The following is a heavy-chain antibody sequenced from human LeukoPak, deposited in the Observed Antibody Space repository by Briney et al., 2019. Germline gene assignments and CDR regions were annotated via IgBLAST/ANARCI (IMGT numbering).Heavy chain of an antibody. CDR3: AKCVSSGWYVVDYFGY. D-gene: IGHD6-19*01. J-gene: IGHJ4*02. V-gene: IGHV3-74*01. CDR1: GFTFSSYW. CDR2: INSDGSST. Sequence: QTGGSLRLSCAASGFTFSSYWMHWVRHAPGKGRVWVSRINSDGSSTSYADSVKGRFTISRDNAKNTLYLQMNSLRAEATAVYYCAKCVSSGWYVVDYFGYWGQGTLVTVSS.